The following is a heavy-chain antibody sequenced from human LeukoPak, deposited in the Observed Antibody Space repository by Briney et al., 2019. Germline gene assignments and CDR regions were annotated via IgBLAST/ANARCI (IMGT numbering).Heavy chain of an antibody. V-gene: IGHV1-69*04. Sequence: SVKVSCKASGGTFSSYAISWVRQAPGQGLEWMGRIIPILGIANYAQKFQGRVTMTRDTSTSTVYMELSSLRSEDTAVYYCARGGSTMIVRTATYYYGMDVWGQGTTVTVSS. CDR1: GGTFSSYA. CDR2: IIPILGIA. J-gene: IGHJ6*02. CDR3: ARGGSTMIVRTATYYYGMDV. D-gene: IGHD3-22*01.